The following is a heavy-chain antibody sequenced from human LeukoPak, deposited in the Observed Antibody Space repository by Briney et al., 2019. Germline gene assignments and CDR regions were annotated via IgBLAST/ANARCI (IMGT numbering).Heavy chain of an antibody. D-gene: IGHD3-22*01. CDR2: INHSGST. Sequence: PSETLSLTCAVYGGSFSSYYWSWIRQPPGKGLEWIGEINHSGSTNYNPSLKSRVTISVDTSKNQFSLKLSSVTAADTAVYYCARVPTVYYDSSGYYGGYYGMDVWGQGTTVTVSS. CDR1: GGSFSSYY. V-gene: IGHV4-34*01. CDR3: ARVPTVYYDSSGYYGGYYGMDV. J-gene: IGHJ6*02.